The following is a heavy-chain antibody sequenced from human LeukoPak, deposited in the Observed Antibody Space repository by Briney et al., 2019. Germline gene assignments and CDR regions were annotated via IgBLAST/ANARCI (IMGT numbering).Heavy chain of an antibody. V-gene: IGHV4-59*01. CDR1: GGSISSYY. Sequence: SETLSLTCTVSGGSISSYYWSWIRQPPGKGLEWIGYIYYSGSTNYNPSLKSRVTISVDTSKNQFSLKLSSVTAADTAVYYCARARAGIAAAGLDYWGQGTLVTVSS. D-gene: IGHD6-13*01. CDR2: IYYSGST. CDR3: ARARAGIAAAGLDY. J-gene: IGHJ4*02.